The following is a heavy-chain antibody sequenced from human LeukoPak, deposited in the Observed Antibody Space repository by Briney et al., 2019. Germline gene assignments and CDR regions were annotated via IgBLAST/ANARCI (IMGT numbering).Heavy chain of an antibody. Sequence: SETLSLTCTVSGGSISSSSYYWGWIRQPPGKGLEWIGSIYYSGGTYYNPSLKSRVTISVDTSKNQFSLKLSSVTAADTAVYYCAREGRAFDIWGQGTMVTVSS. CDR3: AREGRAFDI. J-gene: IGHJ3*02. V-gene: IGHV4-39*07. CDR1: GGSISSSSYY. CDR2: IYYSGGT.